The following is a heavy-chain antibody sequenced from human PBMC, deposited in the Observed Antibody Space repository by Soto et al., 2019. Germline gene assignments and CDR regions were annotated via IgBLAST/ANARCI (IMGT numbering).Heavy chain of an antibody. D-gene: IGHD4-17*01. CDR3: AREAYGDYYYYGMDV. CDR1: GFTFSSYW. V-gene: IGHV3-74*01. Sequence: GGSLRLSCAASGFTFSSYWMHWVRQAPGKGLVWVSRINSDGSSTSYADSVKGRFTISRDNAKNTLYLQMNSLRAEDTAVYYCAREAYGDYYYYGMDVWGQGTTVTVSS. CDR2: INSDGSST. J-gene: IGHJ6*02.